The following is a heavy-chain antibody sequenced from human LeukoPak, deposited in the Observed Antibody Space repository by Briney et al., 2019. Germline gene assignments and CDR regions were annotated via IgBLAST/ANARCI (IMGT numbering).Heavy chain of an antibody. Sequence: PGGSLRLSCAASGFTFDDYAMHWVRQAPGKGLEWVSCISWNSGSIGYADSVKGRFTISRDNAKNSLYLQMNSLRAEDTALYYCAKTGGNLAYCGGDCYYYFDYWGQGTLVTVSS. V-gene: IGHV3-9*01. D-gene: IGHD2-21*02. CDR3: AKTGGNLAYCGGDCYYYFDY. CDR1: GFTFDDYA. J-gene: IGHJ4*02. CDR2: ISWNSGSI.